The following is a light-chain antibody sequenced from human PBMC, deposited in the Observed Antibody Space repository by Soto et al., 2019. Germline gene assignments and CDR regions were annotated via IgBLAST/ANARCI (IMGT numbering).Light chain of an antibody. V-gene: IGKV3-15*01. J-gene: IGKJ2*01. CDR2: GAS. Sequence: EIVMTQSPATLSVSPGERATLSCRASQSVSSNLAWYQQKPGQAPRLVIYGASTRATGFPARFSGSGSGTEFTLTISSLQPEDFAVYYCQQYNNWPPYTCGQGTKLEIK. CDR1: QSVSSN. CDR3: QQYNNWPPYT.